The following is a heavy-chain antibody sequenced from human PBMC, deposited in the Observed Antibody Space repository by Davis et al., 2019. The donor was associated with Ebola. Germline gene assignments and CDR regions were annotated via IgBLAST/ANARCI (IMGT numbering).Heavy chain of an antibody. J-gene: IGHJ4*02. CDR1: GFTFYRYE. CDR2: ISANGSPI. D-gene: IGHD3-9*01. CDR3: ARGPLTALDY. V-gene: IGHV3-48*03. Sequence: PGGSLRLSCVTSGFTFYRYEMNWVRQAPGKGLEWVSFISANGSPIYYADSIKGRFTISRDTARNSVHLQMDSLRAEDTAIYYCARGPLTALDYWGQGTLVTVSS.